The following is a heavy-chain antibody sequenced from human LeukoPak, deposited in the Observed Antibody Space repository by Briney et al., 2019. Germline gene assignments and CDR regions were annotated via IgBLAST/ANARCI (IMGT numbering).Heavy chain of an antibody. J-gene: IGHJ4*02. V-gene: IGHV4-39*01. CDR1: GGSISSSSYS. Sequence: KPSETLSLTCTVSGGSISSSSYSWGWIRQPPGKGLEWIGSIYYSGTTYYNPSLKSRVTISVDTSKIQLSLKLSSVAATDTAVYFCARLRFDFWSGYTPPYFDYWGQGTLVTVSS. CDR3: ARLRFDFWSGYTPPYFDY. CDR2: IYYSGTT. D-gene: IGHD3-3*01.